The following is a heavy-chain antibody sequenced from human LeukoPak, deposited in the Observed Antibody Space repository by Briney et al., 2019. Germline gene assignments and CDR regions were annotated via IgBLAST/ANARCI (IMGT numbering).Heavy chain of an antibody. CDR3: ARENSGSYREFDY. CDR1: GGSISDYY. D-gene: IGHD1-26*01. CDR2: IFGSGSSNY. Sequence: SETLSLTCTVSGGSISDYYWSWIRQPPGKGLEWIGWIFGSGSSNYNYNPSLKSRLTISVDTSKNQFSLKLTSATAADTAVFYCARENSGSYREFDYWGQGTLVTVSS. J-gene: IGHJ4*02. V-gene: IGHV4-59*12.